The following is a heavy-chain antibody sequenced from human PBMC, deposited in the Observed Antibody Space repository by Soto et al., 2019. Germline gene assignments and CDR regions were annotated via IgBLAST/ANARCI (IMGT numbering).Heavy chain of an antibody. CDR2: IYRTGST. V-gene: IGHV4-4*02. CDR3: ASRDPGTSVDY. D-gene: IGHD1-7*01. Sequence: SETLSLTCAVSGGSFTSNNWWTWVRQPPGQGLEWIGEIYRTGSTNYNPSLKSRVTISLDKSDNHFSLKVTSLTAADTAVYYCASRDPGTSVDYWGQGTLVTVSS. CDR1: GGSFTSNNW. J-gene: IGHJ4*02.